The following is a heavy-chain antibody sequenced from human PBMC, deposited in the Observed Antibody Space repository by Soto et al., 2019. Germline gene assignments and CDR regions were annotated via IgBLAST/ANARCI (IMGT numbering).Heavy chain of an antibody. J-gene: IGHJ4*02. CDR1: GFTFSNAW. V-gene: IGHV3-15*01. CDR3: TTEDIVVVVAATVY. D-gene: IGHD2-15*01. CDR2: IKSKADGGTT. Sequence: GGSLRLSCAASGFTFSNAWMSWVRQAPGKGLEWVGRIKSKADGGTTDYAAPVKGRFTISRDDSKNTLYLQMNRLKTEDSAVYYCTTEDIVVVVAATVYWGQGTLVTVSS.